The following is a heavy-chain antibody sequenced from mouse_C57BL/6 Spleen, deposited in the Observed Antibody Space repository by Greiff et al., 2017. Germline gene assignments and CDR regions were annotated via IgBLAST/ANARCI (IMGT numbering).Heavy chain of an antibody. Sequence: VQLQQPGAELVKPGASVKLSCKASGYTFTSYWMHWVKQRPGRGLEWIGRIDPKSGGTKYNEKFKGKATLTVDKPSSTAYMQLSSLTSEDSAVYYSARSDYSNKRHYAMDDWGQGTSVTVSS. V-gene: IGHV1-72*01. J-gene: IGHJ4*01. CDR2: IDPKSGGT. CDR3: ARSDYSNKRHYAMDD. CDR1: GYTFTSYW. D-gene: IGHD2-5*01.